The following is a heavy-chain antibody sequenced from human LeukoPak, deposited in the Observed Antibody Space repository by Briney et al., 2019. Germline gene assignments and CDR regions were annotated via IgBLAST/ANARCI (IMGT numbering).Heavy chain of an antibody. CDR3: AKVEIFGVVASHFQH. D-gene: IGHD3-3*01. V-gene: IGHV3-23*01. CDR2: ISGSGGST. J-gene: IGHJ1*01. Sequence: GGSLRLSCAASGFTFSSYAMSWVRQAPGKGLEWVSAISGSGGSTYYADSVKGRFTISRDNSKNTLYLQMNSLTAEDTAVYYCAKVEIFGVVASHFQHWGQGTLVTVSS. CDR1: GFTFSSYA.